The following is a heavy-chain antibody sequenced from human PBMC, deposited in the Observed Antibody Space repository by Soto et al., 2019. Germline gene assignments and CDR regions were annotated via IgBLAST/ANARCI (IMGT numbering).Heavy chain of an antibody. CDR3: ARDHQQQLVGDWFDP. J-gene: IGHJ5*02. CDR1: GYTFTSYG. CDR2: ISAYNGNT. V-gene: IGHV1-18*01. Sequence: ASVKVSCKASGYTFTSYGISWVRRAPGQGLEWMGWISAYNGNTNYAQKLQGRVTMTTDTSTSTAYMELRSLRSDDTAVYYCARDHQQQLVGDWFDPWGQGTLVTVSS. D-gene: IGHD6-13*01.